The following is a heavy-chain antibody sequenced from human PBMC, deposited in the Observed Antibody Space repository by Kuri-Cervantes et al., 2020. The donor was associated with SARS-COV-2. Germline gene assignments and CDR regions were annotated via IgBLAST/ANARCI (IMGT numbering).Heavy chain of an antibody. V-gene: IGHV1-2*02. CDR2: INPNSGGT. D-gene: IGHD1-7*01. Sequence: ASVKVSCKASGYTFTGYYMHWVRQAPGQGLEWMGWINPNSGGTNYAQKFQGRVTMTRDTSISTAYMELSRLRSDDTAVYYCARTLELRSAFDPWGQGTLVTGSS. CDR1: GYTFTGYY. J-gene: IGHJ5*02. CDR3: ARTLELRSAFDP.